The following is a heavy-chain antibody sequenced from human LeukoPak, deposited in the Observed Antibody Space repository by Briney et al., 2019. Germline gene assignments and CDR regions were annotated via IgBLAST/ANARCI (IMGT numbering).Heavy chain of an antibody. D-gene: IGHD6-19*01. CDR3: ARAVAGTHWFDP. CDR1: GFTLSIYD. J-gene: IGHJ5*02. Sequence: GGSLRLSCAASGFTLSIYDMHWVRQPPGKGLEWVSGIDIPGNAYYPDSVKGRFTMSRESAKNSLYLQMNSLRAGDTAVYYCARAVAGTHWFDPWGQGTLVTVSS. CDR2: IDIPGNA. V-gene: IGHV3-13*01.